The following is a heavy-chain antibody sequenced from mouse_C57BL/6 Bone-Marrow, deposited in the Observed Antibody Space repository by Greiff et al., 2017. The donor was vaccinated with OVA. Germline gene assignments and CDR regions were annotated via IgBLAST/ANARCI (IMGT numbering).Heavy chain of an antibody. J-gene: IGHJ3*01. V-gene: IGHV3-6*01. CDR2: ISYDGST. CDR1: GYSITSGYY. Sequence: DVKLVESGPGLVKPSQSLSLTCSVTGYSITSGYYWNWIRQFPGNKLEWMGYISYDGSTNYNPSLTNRIPITRDTSKNQVFLKLNSVTTGDTATYYCARAAQVPLAYGGQGTLVTVSA. D-gene: IGHD3-2*02. CDR3: ARAAQVPLAY.